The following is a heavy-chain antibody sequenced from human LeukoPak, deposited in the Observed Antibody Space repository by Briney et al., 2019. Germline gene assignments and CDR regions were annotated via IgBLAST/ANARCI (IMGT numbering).Heavy chain of an antibody. CDR1: GGSISSSSYY. J-gene: IGHJ6*02. CDR2: IYYSGST. CDR3: AVLDIVVVVGPVYYGMDV. V-gene: IGHV4-39*01. Sequence: PSETLSLTCTVSGGSISSSSYYWGWIRQTPGKGLEWIGSIYYSGSTYYNPSLKSRVTISVDTSKNQFSLKLSSVTAADTAVYYCAVLDIVVVVGPVYYGMDVWRQGTTVTVSS. D-gene: IGHD2-15*01.